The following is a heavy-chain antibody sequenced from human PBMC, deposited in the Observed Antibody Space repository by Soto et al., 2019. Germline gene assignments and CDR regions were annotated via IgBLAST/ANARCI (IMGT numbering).Heavy chain of an antibody. CDR3: AKSRYSDSSGDFYDY. CDR1: AFTLNIYA. CDR2: IGGSGRTT. V-gene: IGHV3-23*01. J-gene: IGHJ4*02. D-gene: IGHD3-22*01. Sequence: EVQLLASGGDLVQPGGSLSLSCAASAFTLNIYAMRWVRQAPGTGLEWVSGIGGSGRTTYYADSVKGRFTISRDNSNNTLFLQMNSLRAEGTAVYYCAKSRYSDSSGDFYDYWGQGTLVTVSS.